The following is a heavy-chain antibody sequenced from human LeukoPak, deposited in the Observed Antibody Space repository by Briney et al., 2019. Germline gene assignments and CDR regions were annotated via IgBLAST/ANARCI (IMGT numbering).Heavy chain of an antibody. CDR3: AKDRKYSGSPTLFDY. V-gene: IGHV3-33*06. D-gene: IGHD1-26*01. J-gene: IGHJ4*02. Sequence: PGGSLRLSCAASGFTFSSYGMHWVRQAPGKGLEWVAVIWYDGSNKYYADSVKGRFTISRDNSKNTLYLQMNSLRAEDTAVYYCAKDRKYSGSPTLFDYWGQGTLVTVSS. CDR2: IWYDGSNK. CDR1: GFTFSSYG.